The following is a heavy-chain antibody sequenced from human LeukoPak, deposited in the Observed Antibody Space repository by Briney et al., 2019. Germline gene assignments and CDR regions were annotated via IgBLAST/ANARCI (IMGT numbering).Heavy chain of an antibody. D-gene: IGHD3/OR15-3a*01. CDR3: ARERDGPFDY. Sequence: GGSLRLSCAASGFTFSSFGMSWVRQAPGKGLEWVSAISGSGGSICYADSVKGRFTISRDNSKNTLYLQMNSLRAEDTAVYYCARERDGPFDYWGQGTLVTVSS. V-gene: IGHV3-23*01. CDR2: ISGSGGSI. CDR1: GFTFSSFG. J-gene: IGHJ4*02.